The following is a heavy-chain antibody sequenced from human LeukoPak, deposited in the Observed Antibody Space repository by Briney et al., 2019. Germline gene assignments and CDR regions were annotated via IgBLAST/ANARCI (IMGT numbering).Heavy chain of an antibody. V-gene: IGHV1-18*01. Sequence: ASVKVSCKASGYTFTSYGISWVRQAPGQGLEWMGWISAYNGNTNYAQKLQGRVTMTTDTSTSTAYMELRSLRSEDTAVYYCATEELLYPLYFQHWGQGTLVTVSS. J-gene: IGHJ1*01. CDR1: GYTFTSYG. CDR2: ISAYNGNT. CDR3: ATEELLYPLYFQH. D-gene: IGHD2-2*02.